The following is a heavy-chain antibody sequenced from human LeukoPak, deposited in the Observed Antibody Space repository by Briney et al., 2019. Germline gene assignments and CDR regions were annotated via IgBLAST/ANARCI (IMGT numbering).Heavy chain of an antibody. D-gene: IGHD3-16*01. CDR1: GFTFSSYA. Sequence: GGSLRLSCAASGFTFSSYAMSWVRQAPGKGLEWVSAISGSGGSTYYADSVKGRFTISRDNAKSSLDLQMNSLRAEDTAMYYCARAMSTFGGVRNYFDSWGQGTLVTVSS. CDR3: ARAMSTFGGVRNYFDS. CDR2: ISGSGGST. J-gene: IGHJ4*02. V-gene: IGHV3-23*01.